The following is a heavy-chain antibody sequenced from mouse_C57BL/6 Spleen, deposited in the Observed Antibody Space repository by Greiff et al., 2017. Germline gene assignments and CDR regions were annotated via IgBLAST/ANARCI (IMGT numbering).Heavy chain of an antibody. CDR1: GFTFSSYA. J-gene: IGHJ4*01. V-gene: IGHV5-4*01. CDR2: ISDGGSYT. CDR3: AREGGGGYAMDY. Sequence: EVQLVESGGGLVKPGGSLKLSCAASGFTFSSYAMSWVRQTPEKRLEWVATISDGGSYTYYPDNVKGRFTISRDNAKNNLYLQMSHLKSEDTAMYYCAREGGGGYAMDYWGQGTSVTVSS.